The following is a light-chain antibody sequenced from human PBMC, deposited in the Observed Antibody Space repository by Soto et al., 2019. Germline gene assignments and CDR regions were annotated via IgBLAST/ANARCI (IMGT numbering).Light chain of an antibody. Sequence: EIVLTQSPGTLSLSPGERATLSCRASQSVSNYVAWFHQKPGQAPRLLIYGASSRATGVPDRFSASGSGADFTLTISRLEPEDFAVYYCQQYGRSPFTFGPGTKVDIK. CDR3: QQYGRSPFT. V-gene: IGKV3-20*01. J-gene: IGKJ3*01. CDR1: QSVSNY. CDR2: GAS.